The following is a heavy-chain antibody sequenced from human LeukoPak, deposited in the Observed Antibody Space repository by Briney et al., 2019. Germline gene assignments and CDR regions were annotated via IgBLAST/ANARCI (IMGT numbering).Heavy chain of an antibody. CDR3: ARGFLGYCSSTSCSTYDAFDI. J-gene: IGHJ3*02. Sequence: GESLKISCKGSGYSFTSYWIGWVRQMPGKGLEWMGIIYPGDSDTRYSPSFQGQVTISADESISTAYLQWSSLKASDTAMYYCARGFLGYCSSTSCSTYDAFDIWGQGTMVTVSS. CDR2: IYPGDSDT. D-gene: IGHD2-2*01. CDR1: GYSFTSYW. V-gene: IGHV5-51*01.